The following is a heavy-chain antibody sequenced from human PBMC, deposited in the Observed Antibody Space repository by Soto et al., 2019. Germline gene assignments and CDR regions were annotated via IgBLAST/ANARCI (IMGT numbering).Heavy chain of an antibody. J-gene: IGHJ4*02. D-gene: IGHD6-13*01. CDR2: MNPNSGNT. CDR3: ASEHSSSWRIDY. CDR1: GYTFTSYD. Sequence: QVQLVQSGAEVKKPGASVKVSCKASGYTFTSYDINWVRQATGQGLEWMRWMNPNSGNTGYAQKYQGRVTMTRNTSISTAYMELSSLRSEDTAVYYCASEHSSSWRIDYCCQGTLGTVSS. V-gene: IGHV1-8*01.